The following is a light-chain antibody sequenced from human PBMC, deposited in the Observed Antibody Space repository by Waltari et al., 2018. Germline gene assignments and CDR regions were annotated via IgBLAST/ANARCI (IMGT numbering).Light chain of an antibody. Sequence: DIVLTQSPGTLSLSPGESVTLSCRPSQSISSSYVAWYQQKSGQAPRLIMYHSSTRATGIPDRFSGRGSVRDFTLTISGLEPEDCAVYYCQQYGSSSITFGQGTRLDIK. CDR1: QSISSSY. J-gene: IGKJ5*01. CDR2: HSS. V-gene: IGKV3-20*01. CDR3: QQYGSSSIT.